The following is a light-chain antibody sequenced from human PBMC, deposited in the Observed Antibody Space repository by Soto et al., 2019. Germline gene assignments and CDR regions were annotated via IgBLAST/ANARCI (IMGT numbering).Light chain of an antibody. CDR3: SSFTSNRIYV. V-gene: IGLV2-14*03. CDR2: GVT. CDR1: HNDIGTYDY. Sequence: QSALAQPTSVSGSPGQSITISCTGNHNDIGTYDYVSWYQQHPGRAPRLLIHGVTTRPSGISGRFSASKSGLTASLTISGLQHEDEADYYCSSFTSNRIYVFGSGTKVTAL. J-gene: IGLJ1*01.